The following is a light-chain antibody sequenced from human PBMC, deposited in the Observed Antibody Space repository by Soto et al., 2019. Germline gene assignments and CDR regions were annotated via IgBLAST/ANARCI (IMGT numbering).Light chain of an antibody. Sequence: IQMTQSPSSLSASVGDRVTITCRASQSISSNLNWYHQKPGKVPKLLIYAASILQSGVPSRFSGSGSGTDFTLTISSLQPEDVASYYCLQDYTYPWTFGQGTKVDIK. J-gene: IGKJ1*01. CDR3: LQDYTYPWT. CDR1: QSISSN. CDR2: AAS. V-gene: IGKV1-6*01.